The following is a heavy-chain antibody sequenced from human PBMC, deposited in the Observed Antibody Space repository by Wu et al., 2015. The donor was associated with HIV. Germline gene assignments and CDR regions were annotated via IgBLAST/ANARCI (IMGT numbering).Heavy chain of an antibody. Sequence: QVQLVQSGAEVKKPGASVKVSCKASGYTFTSYDINWVRQATGQGLEWMGWMNPNSGNTGYAQKFQGRVTITRNTSISTAYMELSSLRSEDTAVYYCARGQCYGGSCYFSDWFDPWGQGTLVTVSS. J-gene: IGHJ5*02. D-gene: IGHD2-15*01. CDR2: MNPNSGNT. V-gene: IGHV1-8*03. CDR1: GYTFTSYD. CDR3: ARGQCYGGSCYFSDWFDP.